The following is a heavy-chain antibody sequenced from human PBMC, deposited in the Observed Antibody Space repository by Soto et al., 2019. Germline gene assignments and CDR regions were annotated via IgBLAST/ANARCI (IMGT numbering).Heavy chain of an antibody. Sequence: SETLSLTCTVSGGSISSGGYYWSWIRQHPGKGQEWIGYIYYSGSTYYNPSLKSRVTISVDTSKNQFSLKLSSVTAADTAVYYCARGRYSSSLIQYYYMDVWGKGTTVTVSS. D-gene: IGHD6-6*01. CDR2: IYYSGST. V-gene: IGHV4-31*03. J-gene: IGHJ6*03. CDR3: ARGRYSSSLIQYYYMDV. CDR1: GGSISSGGYY.